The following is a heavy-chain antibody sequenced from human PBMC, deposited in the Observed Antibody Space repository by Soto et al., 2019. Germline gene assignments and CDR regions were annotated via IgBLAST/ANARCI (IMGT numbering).Heavy chain of an antibody. V-gene: IGHV4-34*01. Sequence: QVQLQQWGAGLLKPSETLSLTCAVYGGSFSGYYWSWIRQPPGKGLEWIGEINHSGSTNYNPSLKSRVTISVDTSKNQFSLKLSSVTAADTAVYYCARGPLLAYCSSTSCYVASTIDYWGQGTLVTVSS. CDR1: GGSFSGYY. CDR2: INHSGST. D-gene: IGHD2-2*01. CDR3: ARGPLLAYCSSTSCYVASTIDY. J-gene: IGHJ4*02.